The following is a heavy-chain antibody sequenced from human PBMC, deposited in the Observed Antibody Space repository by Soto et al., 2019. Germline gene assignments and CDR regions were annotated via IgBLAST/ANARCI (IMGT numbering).Heavy chain of an antibody. V-gene: IGHV4-34*01. CDR3: ARGRGIAAAQVRDYYYYGMDV. D-gene: IGHD6-13*01. J-gene: IGHJ6*02. CDR2: INHSGST. CDR1: GGSFSGYY. Sequence: SETLSLTCAVYGGSFSGYYWSWIRQPPGKGLEWIGEINHSGSTNYNPSLKSRVTISVDTSKNQFSLKLSSVTAADTAVYYCARGRGIAAAQVRDYYYYGMDVWGQGTTVTVSS.